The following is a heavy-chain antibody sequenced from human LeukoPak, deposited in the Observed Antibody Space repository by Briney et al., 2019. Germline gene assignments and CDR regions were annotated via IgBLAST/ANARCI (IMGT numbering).Heavy chain of an antibody. D-gene: IGHD3-16*02. Sequence: SETLSLTCTVSGGSISSGGYYWSWIRQHPGKGLEWIGYIYYSGSTYYNPSLKSRVTISVDTSKNQFSLKLSSVTAADTAVYYCATGRGVSFSFWAFDIWGQGTMVTVSS. CDR1: GGSISSGGYY. V-gene: IGHV4-31*03. CDR2: IYYSGST. J-gene: IGHJ3*02. CDR3: ATGRGVSFSFWAFDI.